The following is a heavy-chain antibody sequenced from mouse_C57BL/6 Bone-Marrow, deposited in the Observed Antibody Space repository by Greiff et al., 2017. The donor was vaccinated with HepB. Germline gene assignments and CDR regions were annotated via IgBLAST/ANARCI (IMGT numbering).Heavy chain of an antibody. D-gene: IGHD2-2*01. V-gene: IGHV1-69*01. CDR3: ARGGLGLPSFDV. J-gene: IGHJ1*03. CDR2: IDPSDSYT. Sequence: QVQLQQPGAELVMPGASVKLSCKASGYTFTSYWMHWVKQRPGQGLEWIGEIDPSDSYTNYNQKFKGKSTLTVDKSSSTAYMQLSSLTSEDSAVYYCARGGLGLPSFDVWGTGTTVTVSS. CDR1: GYTFTSYW.